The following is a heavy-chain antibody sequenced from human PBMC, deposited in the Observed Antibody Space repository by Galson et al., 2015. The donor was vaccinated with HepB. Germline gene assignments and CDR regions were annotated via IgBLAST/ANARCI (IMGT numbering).Heavy chain of an antibody. CDR2: ISGSSNSI. J-gene: IGHJ5*02. V-gene: IGHV3-21*01. D-gene: IGHD3-10*01. Sequence: SLRLSCAASGFTFSTYTMNWVRQAPGEGLEWVSSISGSSNSISYADSVKGRFTISRDNAKNSLNLHMNSLRAEDTALYDCARTNTGELWFGTLLGWFDPCGQGTLVTVSS. CDR1: GFTFSTYT. CDR3: ARTNTGELWFGTLLGWFDP.